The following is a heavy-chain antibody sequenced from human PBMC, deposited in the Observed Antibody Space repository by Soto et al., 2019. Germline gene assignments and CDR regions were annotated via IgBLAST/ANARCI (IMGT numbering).Heavy chain of an antibody. Sequence: QVQLVQSGAEVKKPGASVKVSCKASGYTFTGYYMHWVRQAPGQGLEWMGWINPNSGGTNYAQKFQGWVTMTRDTSISTAYVELSRLRSYDTAVYYCARASYSNYPADFDYWGQGTLVTVSS. V-gene: IGHV1-2*04. J-gene: IGHJ4*02. CDR3: ARASYSNYPADFDY. D-gene: IGHD4-4*01. CDR1: GYTFTGYY. CDR2: INPNSGGT.